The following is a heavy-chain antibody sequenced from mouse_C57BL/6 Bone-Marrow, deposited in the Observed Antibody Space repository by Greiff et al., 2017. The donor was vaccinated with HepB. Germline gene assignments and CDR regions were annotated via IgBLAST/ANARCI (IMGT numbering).Heavy chain of an antibody. V-gene: IGHV5-6*01. CDR1: GFTFSSYG. CDR3: ARQYYNLDY. J-gene: IGHJ2*01. D-gene: IGHD2-12*01. Sequence: EVQLQESGGDLVKPGGSLKLSCAASGFTFSSYGMSWVRQTPDKRLEWVATISSGGSYTYYPDSVKGRFTISRDNAKNTLYLQMSSLKSEDTAMYYCARQYYNLDYWGQGTTLTVSS. CDR2: ISSGGSYT.